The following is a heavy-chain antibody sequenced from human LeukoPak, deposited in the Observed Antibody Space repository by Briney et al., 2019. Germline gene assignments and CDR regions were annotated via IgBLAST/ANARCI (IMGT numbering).Heavy chain of an antibody. D-gene: IGHD2-21*02. J-gene: IGHJ4*02. V-gene: IGHV3-20*04. CDR2: ISWNGLSI. CDR1: GFRFEGDG. CDR3: ARRGGYCSGDCYPDN. Sequence: PGVSLRLSCEAAGFRFEGDGMSWIRQRPGKGLEGVAGISWNGLSIHYADSVKGRLAIYSDDAKKSLFLHLDGLSPEDTAFYYCARRGGYCSGDCYPDNWGQGTLVIVSS.